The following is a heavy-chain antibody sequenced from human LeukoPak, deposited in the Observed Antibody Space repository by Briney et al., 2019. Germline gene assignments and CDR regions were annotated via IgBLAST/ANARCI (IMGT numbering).Heavy chain of an antibody. J-gene: IGHJ5*02. CDR1: GFTFSSYR. CDR2: IKQDGSEK. V-gene: IGHV3-7*01. Sequence: GGSLRLSCAASGFTFSSYRMSWVRQAPGKGLEWVANIKQDGSEKYYVDSVKGRFTISRDNAKNSLYLQMNSLRAEDTAMYYCARDGWFGDYNWFDPWGQGTLVTVSS. CDR3: ARDGWFGDYNWFDP. D-gene: IGHD3-10*01.